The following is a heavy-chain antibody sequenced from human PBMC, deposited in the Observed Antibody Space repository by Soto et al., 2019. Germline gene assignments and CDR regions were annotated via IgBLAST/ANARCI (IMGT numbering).Heavy chain of an antibody. J-gene: IGHJ5*02. D-gene: IGHD2-2*01. V-gene: IGHV1-69*06. CDR2: IIPIFGTA. Sequence: QVQLVQSGAEVKKPGSSVKVSCKASGGTFSSYAISWVRQAPGQGLEWMGGIIPIFGTANYAQKFQGRVTITADKSTGTAYMELSSLRSEDTAVYYWARDSGCSRTSCYWGFDPWGQGTPVTVSS. CDR3: ARDSGCSRTSCYWGFDP. CDR1: GGTFSSYA.